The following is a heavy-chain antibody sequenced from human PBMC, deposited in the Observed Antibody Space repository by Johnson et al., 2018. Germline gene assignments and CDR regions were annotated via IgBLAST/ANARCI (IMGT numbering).Heavy chain of an antibody. CDR2: ISSSSSYI. CDR1: GFIFSSYS. J-gene: IGHJ3*02. D-gene: IGHD2-15*01. V-gene: IGHV3-21*01. CDR3: ARDGVVVAATPDAFYI. Sequence: VQLVQSGGGLVKPGGSLRLSCAASGFIFSSYSMNWVRQAPGKGLEWVSFISSSSSYIYYADSVKGRFTISRDNAKNSLYLQMNSLRAEETAVYYCARDGVVVAATPDAFYIWGQGTMVSVSS.